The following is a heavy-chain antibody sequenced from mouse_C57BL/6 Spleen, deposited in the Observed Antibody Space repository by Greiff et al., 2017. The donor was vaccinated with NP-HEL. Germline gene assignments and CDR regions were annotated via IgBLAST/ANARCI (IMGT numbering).Heavy chain of an antibody. CDR1: GFTFSSYG. J-gene: IGHJ4*01. D-gene: IGHD4-1*01. Sequence: EVKLMESGGDLVKPGGALKRSCAASGFTFSSYGMSWVRQTPDKRLEWVATISSGGSYTYYPDSVKGRFTISRDNAKNTLYLQMSSLKSEDTAMYYCARHDRTGTGAMDYWGQGTSVTVSS. CDR2: ISSGGSYT. CDR3: ARHDRTGTGAMDY. V-gene: IGHV5-6*01.